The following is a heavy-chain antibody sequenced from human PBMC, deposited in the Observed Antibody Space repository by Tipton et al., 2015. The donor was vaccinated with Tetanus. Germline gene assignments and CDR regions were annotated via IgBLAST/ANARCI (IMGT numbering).Heavy chain of an antibody. CDR2: ISSSGATI. CDR3: ARATGGYRGYDYVDF. J-gene: IGHJ4*02. D-gene: IGHD5-12*01. V-gene: IGHV3-11*01. Sequence: SLRLSCAASGFTLSDYYMSWIRQAPGKGLEWLSYISSSGATINYADSVKGRFTLSRDTAKNSLYLLMDSLRADDTAVYYCARATGGYRGYDYVDFWGQGTLVAVSS. CDR1: GFTLSDYY.